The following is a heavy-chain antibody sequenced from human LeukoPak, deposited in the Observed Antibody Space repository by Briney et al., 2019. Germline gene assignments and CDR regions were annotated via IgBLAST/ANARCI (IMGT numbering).Heavy chain of an antibody. V-gene: IGHV3-74*01. J-gene: IGHJ4*02. D-gene: IGHD6-19*01. CDR1: GFTFSSYW. CDR3: ARKSAYSSGWLFDY. Sequence: GGSLRLSCAASGFTFSSYWMHWVRQAPGKGLVWVSRINSDGSSTSYADSVKGRFTISRDNAKKSLYLQMNSLRAEDTALYHCARKSAYSSGWLFDYWGQGTLVTVSS. CDR2: INSDGSST.